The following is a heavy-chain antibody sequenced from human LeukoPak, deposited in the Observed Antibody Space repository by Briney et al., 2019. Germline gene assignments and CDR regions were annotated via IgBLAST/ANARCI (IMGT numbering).Heavy chain of an antibody. Sequence: GGSLRLSCAASGFTLSTCGMHWVRQAPGKGLEWVAMISHDGNSKQYADFAKGRFTISRDNSKNTLYLEMNSLRTEDTAVYHCAKDLYDNDWYNYFVPWGQGALVTVSS. D-gene: IGHD5-24*01. CDR1: GFTLSTCG. V-gene: IGHV3-30*18. CDR2: ISHDGNSK. CDR3: AKDLYDNDWYNYFVP. J-gene: IGHJ5*02.